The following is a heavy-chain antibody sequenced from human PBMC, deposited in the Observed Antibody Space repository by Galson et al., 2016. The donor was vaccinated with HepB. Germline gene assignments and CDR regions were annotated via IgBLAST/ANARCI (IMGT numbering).Heavy chain of an antibody. CDR1: GVSLSSYY. J-gene: IGHJ4*02. V-gene: IGHV4-59*01. Sequence: SETLSLTCTVSGVSLSSYYWSWIRQPPGKGLEWIGYIYYSGGSANYNSSLKSRITISVDTLKNQFSLKLSSVTAADTAVYFCARVRIAVAENSYFFDSWGQGTLVTVSS. CDR2: IYYSGGSA. CDR3: ARVRIAVAENSYFFDS. D-gene: IGHD6-19*01.